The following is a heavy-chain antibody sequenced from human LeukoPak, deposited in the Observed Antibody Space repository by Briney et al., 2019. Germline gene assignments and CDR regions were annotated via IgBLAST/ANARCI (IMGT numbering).Heavy chain of an antibody. V-gene: IGHV4-39*07. J-gene: IGHJ6*03. Sequence: SETLSFTCTVSGGSISSYYWGWIRQPPGKGLEWIGRIYYSGSTYYNPSLKSRVTISVDTSKNQFSLKLSSVTAADTAVYYCARVGIAAAGTIYYYYYMDVWGKGTTVTVSS. CDR3: ARVGIAAAGTIYYYYYMDV. CDR1: GGSISSYY. CDR2: IYYSGST. D-gene: IGHD6-13*01.